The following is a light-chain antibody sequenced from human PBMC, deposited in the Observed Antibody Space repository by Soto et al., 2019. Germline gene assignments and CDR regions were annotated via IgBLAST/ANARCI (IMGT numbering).Light chain of an antibody. CDR1: SSDVGGYDY. CDR2: EVS. J-gene: IGLJ2*01. Sequence: QSVLTQPASVSGSPGQSITISCTGTSSDVGGYDYVFWYQQHPGKAPKVMIYEVSHRPSGVSNRFYGSKSGNTASLTISGLQAEDESDYYCSSHTSSSTLVFGGGTKLTVL. V-gene: IGLV2-14*01. CDR3: SSHTSSSTLV.